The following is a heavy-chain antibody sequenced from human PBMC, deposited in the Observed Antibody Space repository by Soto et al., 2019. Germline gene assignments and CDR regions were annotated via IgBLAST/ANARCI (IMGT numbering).Heavy chain of an antibody. V-gene: IGHV3-23*01. J-gene: IGHJ4*02. CDR1: GCTFSNFG. D-gene: IGHD1-1*01. Sequence: RAVILSCEGSGCTFSNFGMAWVRQTPGKGLEWVSTVSGDGKNTHYADSVEGRFTISRDSSKNMLHLQMGSLRAEDTAIYYCAKDAGNEDSLFDYWGQRTQVTVSS. CDR2: VSGDGKNT. CDR3: AKDAGNEDSLFDY.